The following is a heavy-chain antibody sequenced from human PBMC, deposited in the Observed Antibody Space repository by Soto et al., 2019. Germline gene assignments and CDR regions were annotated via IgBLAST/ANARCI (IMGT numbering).Heavy chain of an antibody. CDR1: GFTFSSYA. Sequence: GGSLRLSCAASGFTFSSYAMSWVRQAPGKGLEWVSAISGSGGSTYYADSVKGRFTISRDNSKNTLYLQMNSLRAEDTAVYYCAKVDFSGYSGYDRSGGVYFDYWGQGTLVTVSS. J-gene: IGHJ4*02. D-gene: IGHD5-12*01. V-gene: IGHV3-23*01. CDR3: AKVDFSGYSGYDRSGGVYFDY. CDR2: ISGSGGST.